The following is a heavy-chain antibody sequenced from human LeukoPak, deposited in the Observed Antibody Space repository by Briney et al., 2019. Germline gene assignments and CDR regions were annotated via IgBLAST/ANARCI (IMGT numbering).Heavy chain of an antibody. CDR2: IIPILGIA. V-gene: IGHV1-69*04. CDR3: ARDVAINDY. J-gene: IGHJ4*02. Sequence: ASVKVSCKASGGTFSSYAISWVRQAPGQGLEWMGRIIPILGIANYAQKLQGRVTMTTDTSTSTAYMELRSLRSDDTAVYYCARDVAINDYWGQGTLVTVSS. CDR1: GGTFSSYA. D-gene: IGHD5-12*01.